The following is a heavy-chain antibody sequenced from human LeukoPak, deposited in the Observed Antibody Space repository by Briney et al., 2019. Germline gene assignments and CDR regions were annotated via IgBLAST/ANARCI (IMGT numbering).Heavy chain of an antibody. J-gene: IGHJ4*02. Sequence: GRSLRLSCAASGFTFSSFGMHWVRQAPGKGLEWVAVIWYDGSNKYYADSVKGRFTISRDNSKNALYLQMNSLRAEDTAVYYCARDRGDSTSWYVTDYWGQGTLVTVSP. CDR1: GFTFSSFG. V-gene: IGHV3-33*01. D-gene: IGHD2-2*01. CDR2: IWYDGSNK. CDR3: ARDRGDSTSWYVTDY.